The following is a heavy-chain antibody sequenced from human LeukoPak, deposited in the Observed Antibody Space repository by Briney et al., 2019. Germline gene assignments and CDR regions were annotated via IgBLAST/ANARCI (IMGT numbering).Heavy chain of an antibody. J-gene: IGHJ6*02. D-gene: IGHD4-17*01. CDR2: ISYDGSNK. CDR3: AKDGPSGLTVTTHYYYGMDV. V-gene: IGHV3-30*18. Sequence: GSLRLSCAASGFTFSSYGMHWVRQAPGKGLEWVAVISYDGSNKYYADSVKGRFTISRDNSKNTLYLQMNSLRAEDTAVYYCAKDGPSGLTVTTHYYYGMDVWGQGTTVTVSS. CDR1: GFTFSSYG.